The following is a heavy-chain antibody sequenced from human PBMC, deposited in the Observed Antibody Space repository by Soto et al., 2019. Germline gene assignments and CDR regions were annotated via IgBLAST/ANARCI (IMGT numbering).Heavy chain of an antibody. CDR1: GFTFSSYS. CDR2: ISSSSSYI. J-gene: IGHJ3*02. Sequence: GGSLRLSCAASGFTFSSYSMNWVRQAPGKGLEWVSSISSSSSYIYYADSVKGRFTISRDNAKNSLYLQMNSLRAEDTAVYYCARALLKARDAFDIWGQGTMVTVSS. V-gene: IGHV3-21*01. CDR3: ARALLKARDAFDI.